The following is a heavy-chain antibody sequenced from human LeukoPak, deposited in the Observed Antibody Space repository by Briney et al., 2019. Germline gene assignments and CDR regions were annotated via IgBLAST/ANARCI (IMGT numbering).Heavy chain of an antibody. Sequence: GGSLRLSCAASGFTFSSYEMNWVRQAPGKGLEWVSYISSSGSTIYYADSVKGRFTISRDNAKNSLYLQMNSLRAEDTAVYYCARDGGYYYDSGGFDYWGQGTLVTVSS. CDR2: ISSSGSTI. CDR1: GFTFSSYE. CDR3: ARDGGYYYDSGGFDY. J-gene: IGHJ4*02. D-gene: IGHD3-22*01. V-gene: IGHV3-48*03.